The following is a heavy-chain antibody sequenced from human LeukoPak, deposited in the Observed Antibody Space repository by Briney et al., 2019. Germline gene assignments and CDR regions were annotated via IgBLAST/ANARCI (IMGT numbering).Heavy chain of an antibody. CDR1: GFTFSSYS. V-gene: IGHV3-48*01. Sequence: PGGSLRLSCAASGFTFSSYSMNWVRQAPGKGLEWVSSISSSSSTIYYADSVKGRFTISRDNAKSSLSLQMNSLRAEDTAVYYCARDLIDYWGQGTLVTVSS. CDR2: ISSSSSTI. J-gene: IGHJ4*02. CDR3: ARDLIDY.